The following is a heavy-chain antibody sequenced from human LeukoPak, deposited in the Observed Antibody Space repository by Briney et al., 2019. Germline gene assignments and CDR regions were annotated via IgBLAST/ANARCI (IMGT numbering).Heavy chain of an antibody. CDR1: GYTFTSYY. J-gene: IGHJ6*02. Sequence: GASVKVSCKASGYTFTSYYMHWVRQAPGQGLEWRGIINPSGGSTSYAQKFQGRVTMTRDTSTSTVYMELSSLISEDTAVYYCARGGGSERWYYYYYGMDVWGQGTTVTVSS. V-gene: IGHV1-46*01. CDR2: INPSGGST. D-gene: IGHD4-23*01. CDR3: ARGGGSERWYYYYYGMDV.